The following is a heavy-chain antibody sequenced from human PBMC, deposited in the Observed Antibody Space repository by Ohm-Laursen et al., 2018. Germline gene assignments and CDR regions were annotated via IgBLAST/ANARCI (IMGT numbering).Heavy chain of an antibody. CDR3: AGNRLGSSFDN. V-gene: IGHV4-59*08. D-gene: IGHD1-26*01. J-gene: IGHJ4*02. CDR1: GNSINTYY. Sequence: SETLSLTCTVSGNSINTYYWSWIRQPPGKGLEYISWIHYSGNTNYNLSHRSRVTISVDTSKNQISLSLRSVTAADTAIYYCAGNRLGSSFDNWGPGTVVTVSS. CDR2: IHYSGNT.